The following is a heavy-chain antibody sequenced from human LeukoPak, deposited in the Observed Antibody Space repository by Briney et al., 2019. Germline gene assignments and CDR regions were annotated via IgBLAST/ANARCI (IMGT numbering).Heavy chain of an antibody. J-gene: IGHJ4*02. CDR2: MWYDGSKK. V-gene: IGHV3-33*01. Sequence: GGSLRLSCGASGFTFSTYGMQWVRQAPGKGLEWVAVMWYDGSKKYYADSVKGRFTVSRDNSKNTLYLEMNSLRAEDTAVYYCARSMAAADYWGQGTLVTVSS. CDR1: GFTFSTYG. D-gene: IGHD6-13*01. CDR3: ARSMAAADY.